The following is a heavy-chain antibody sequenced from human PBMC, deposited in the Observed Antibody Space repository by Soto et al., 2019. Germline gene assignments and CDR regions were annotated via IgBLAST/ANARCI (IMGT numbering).Heavy chain of an antibody. CDR1: GFTFSSYG. V-gene: IGHV3-33*01. Sequence: GGSLRLSCAASGFTFSSYGMHWVRQAPGKGLEWVAVIWYDGSNKYYADSVKGRFTISRDNSKNTLYLQMNSLRAEDTAVYYCAREMVTMVRGVTRWTLGMDVWGQGTTVTVSS. D-gene: IGHD3-10*01. J-gene: IGHJ6*02. CDR3: AREMVTMVRGVTRWTLGMDV. CDR2: IWYDGSNK.